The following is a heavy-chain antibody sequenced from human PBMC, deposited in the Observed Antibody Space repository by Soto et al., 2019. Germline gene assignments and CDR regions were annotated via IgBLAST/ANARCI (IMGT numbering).Heavy chain of an antibody. CDR1: GGTFSSYA. CDR3: ASWKRYYDSSGGAFDI. J-gene: IGHJ3*02. V-gene: IGHV1-69*12. Sequence: QVQLVQSGAEVKKPGSSVKVSCKASGGTFSSYAISWVRQAPGQGLEWMGGIIPIFGTANYAQKFQGRVTITADESTSTAYMELSSLRSEDTAVYYCASWKRYYDSSGGAFDIWGQGTMVTVSS. D-gene: IGHD3-22*01. CDR2: IIPIFGTA.